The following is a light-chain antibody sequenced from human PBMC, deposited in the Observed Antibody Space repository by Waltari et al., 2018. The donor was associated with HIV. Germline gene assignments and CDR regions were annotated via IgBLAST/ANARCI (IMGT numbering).Light chain of an antibody. CDR1: ASDFGDYNY. CDR2: DVT. V-gene: IGLV2-14*03. J-gene: IGLJ2*01. Sequence: QSVLTQPASVSGAPGHSITIPCTGTASDFGDYNYVPWYQQLPGKAPKLVIYDVTQRPSGISHRFSGSRSGTTASLTISGLQAEDEADYYCSSYARNSPWLFGGGTKLTVL. CDR3: SSYARNSPWL.